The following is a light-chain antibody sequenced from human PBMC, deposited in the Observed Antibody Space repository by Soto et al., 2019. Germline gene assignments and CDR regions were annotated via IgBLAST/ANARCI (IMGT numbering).Light chain of an antibody. J-gene: IGKJ2*01. CDR2: GAS. Sequence: EIVLTQSPGTLSLSPGERATLSCRASQSVSSSYLAWYQQKPGQAPRLLIYGASSRATGIPDRFSGSGSGTDFTLTISRLEPEDFAVYSCQQHGSSPRTFGQGTKLEIK. V-gene: IGKV3-20*01. CDR1: QSVSSSY. CDR3: QQHGSSPRT.